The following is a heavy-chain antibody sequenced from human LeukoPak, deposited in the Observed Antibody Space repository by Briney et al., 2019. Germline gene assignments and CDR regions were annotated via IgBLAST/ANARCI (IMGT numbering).Heavy chain of an antibody. J-gene: IGHJ4*02. D-gene: IGHD2-15*01. CDR1: GFXFSSYA. V-gene: IGHV3-23*01. CDR2: ISGSGGST. Sequence: GGSLRLSCAASGFXFSSYAMSRVRQAPGKGLEWVSAISGSGGSTYYADSVKGRFTISRDNSKNTLYLQMNSLRAEDTAVYYCAKSGILGTYYFDYWGQGTLVTVSS. CDR3: AKSGILGTYYFDY.